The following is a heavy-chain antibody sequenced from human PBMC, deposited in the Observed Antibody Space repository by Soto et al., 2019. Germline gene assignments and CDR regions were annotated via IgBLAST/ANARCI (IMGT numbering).Heavy chain of an antibody. V-gene: IGHV4-30-4*01. CDR3: ATVIMTTFGGVIVRGSWFDP. J-gene: IGHJ5*02. CDR1: GASISSGDYY. D-gene: IGHD3-16*02. CDR2: IYYSGST. Sequence: TLSLTCAVSGASISSGDYYWSWIRQPPGKGLEWIGYIYYSGSTYYNPSLKSRVTISVDTSKNQFSLKLSSVTAADTAVYYCATVIMTTFGGVIVRGSWFDPWGQGTLVTVYS.